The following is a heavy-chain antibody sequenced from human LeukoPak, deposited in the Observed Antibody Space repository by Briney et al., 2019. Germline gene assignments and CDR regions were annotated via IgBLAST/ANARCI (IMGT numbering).Heavy chain of an antibody. D-gene: IGHD3-22*01. V-gene: IGHV3-30*02. CDR1: GFTFSSYG. Sequence: GGSLRLSCAASGFTFSSYGMHWVRQARGKGLEWVAFIRYDGSNKYYADSVKGRFTISIDNSKNTLYLQMNGLRAEDTAVYYCAKDKVVVIKGDAFDIWGQGTMVTVSS. CDR2: IRYDGSNK. J-gene: IGHJ3*02. CDR3: AKDKVVVIKGDAFDI.